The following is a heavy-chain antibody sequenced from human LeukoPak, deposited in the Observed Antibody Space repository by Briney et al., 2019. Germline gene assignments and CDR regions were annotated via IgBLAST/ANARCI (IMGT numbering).Heavy chain of an antibody. Sequence: PSETLSLTCSVSGGSISSSAYYWGWIRQPPGQGLEWIGSIYYSGNTYYNASLKSQVSISIDTSKNQFSLRLTSVTAADTAVYYCARQTGSGLFILPGGQGTLVTVSS. CDR1: GGSISSSAYY. V-gene: IGHV4-39*01. D-gene: IGHD3/OR15-3a*01. CDR2: IYYSGNT. CDR3: ARQTGSGLFILP. J-gene: IGHJ4*02.